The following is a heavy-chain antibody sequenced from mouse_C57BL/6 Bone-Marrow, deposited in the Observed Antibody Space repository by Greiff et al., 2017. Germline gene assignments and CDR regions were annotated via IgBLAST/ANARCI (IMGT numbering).Heavy chain of an antibody. D-gene: IGHD2-4*01. J-gene: IGHJ3*01. V-gene: IGHV6-6*01. CDR2: ISNKANNHAT. CDR3: TRGGLRFAY. CDR1: GFTFSDAW. Sequence: LQQSGGGLVQPGGSMKLSCAASGFTFSDAWMDWVRQSPEKGLEWVAEISNKANNHATYYAESVKGRFTISRDDSKSSVYLQMNGVRAEDTGIYYCTRGGLRFAYWGQGTLVTVSA.